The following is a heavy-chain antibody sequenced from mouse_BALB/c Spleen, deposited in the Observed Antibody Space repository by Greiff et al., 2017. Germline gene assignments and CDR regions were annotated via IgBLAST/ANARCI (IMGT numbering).Heavy chain of an antibody. CDR1: GYTFTSYW. D-gene: IGHD1-1*01. V-gene: IGHV1S127*01. J-gene: IGHJ4*01. CDR2: IDPSDSYT. Sequence: QVQLQQPGAELVKPGASVKMSCKASGYTFTSYWMHWVKQRPGQGLEWIGTIDPSDSYTSYNQKFKGKATLTVDTSSSTAYMQLSSLTSEDSAVYYCTRSYYGSSSYYYAMDYWGQGTSVTVSS. CDR3: TRSYYGSSSYYYAMDY.